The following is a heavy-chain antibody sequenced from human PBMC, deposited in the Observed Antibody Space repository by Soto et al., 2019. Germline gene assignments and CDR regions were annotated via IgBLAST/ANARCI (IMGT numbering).Heavy chain of an antibody. CDR3: AKDIMVRGNNYYYGMDV. D-gene: IGHD3-10*01. CDR1: GFTFSSYG. CDR2: ISYDGSNK. Sequence: QVQLVESGGGVVQPGRSLRLSCAASGFTFSSYGMHWVRQAPGKGLEWVAVISYDGSNKYYADSVKGRFTISRDNSKNTLYLQMNSLRAEDTAVYYCAKDIMVRGNNYYYGMDVWGQGTTVTVSS. V-gene: IGHV3-30*18. J-gene: IGHJ6*02.